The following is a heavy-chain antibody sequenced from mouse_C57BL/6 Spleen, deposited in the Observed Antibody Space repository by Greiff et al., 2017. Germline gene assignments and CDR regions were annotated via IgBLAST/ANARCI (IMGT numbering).Heavy chain of an antibody. CDR1: GYTFTDYY. CDR3: ARVLITTEYFDY. D-gene: IGHD1-1*01. CDR2: INPNNGGT. J-gene: IGHJ2*01. Sequence: EVQLQQSGPELVKPGASVKISCKASGYTFTDYYMNWVKQSHGKSLEWIGDINPNNGGTSYNQKFKGKATLTVDKSSSTAYMELRSLTSEDSAVYYCARVLITTEYFDYWGQGTTLTVSS. V-gene: IGHV1-26*01.